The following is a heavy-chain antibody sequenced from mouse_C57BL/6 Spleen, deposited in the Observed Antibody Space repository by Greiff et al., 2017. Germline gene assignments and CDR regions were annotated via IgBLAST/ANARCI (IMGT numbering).Heavy chain of an antibody. Sequence: EVQLQQSGPVLVKPGASVKMSCKASGYTFTDYYMNWVKQSHGKSLEWIGVINPYNGGTSYNQKFKGKATLTVDKSSSTAYMELNSLTSEDSAVYYCARGDSSGYVGYWGQGTTLTVSS. CDR3: ARGDSSGYVGY. CDR2: INPYNGGT. J-gene: IGHJ2*01. CDR1: GYTFTDYY. D-gene: IGHD3-2*02. V-gene: IGHV1-19*01.